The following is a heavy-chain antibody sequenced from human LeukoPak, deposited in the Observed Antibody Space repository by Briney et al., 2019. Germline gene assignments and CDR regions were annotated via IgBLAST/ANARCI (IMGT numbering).Heavy chain of an antibody. CDR1: GGSFSGYY. CDR2: INHSGST. V-gene: IGHV4-34*01. Sequence: SETLSLTCAVYGGSFSGYYWSWIRQPPGKGLEWIGEINHSGSTNYNPSLKSRVTISVDTSKNQFSLKLSSVTAADTAVYYCARGNPDYLGSGRPTTRFVYWGQGTLVTVSS. CDR3: ARGNPDYLGSGRPTTRFVY. J-gene: IGHJ4*02. D-gene: IGHD3-10*01.